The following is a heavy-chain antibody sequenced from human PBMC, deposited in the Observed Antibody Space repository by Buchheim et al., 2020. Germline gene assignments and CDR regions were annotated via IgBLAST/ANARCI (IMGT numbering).Heavy chain of an antibody. CDR3: AKGNSRAVVTPIQH. V-gene: IGHV3-30*18. Sequence: QVQLVESGGGVVQPGRSLRLSCAASGFTFSLYGMHWVRQAPGKGLEWVAVISYDGSNKYYADSVKGRFPISRDNSKNTLYLQMNSLRAEDTAVYYCAKGNSRAVVTPIQHWGQGTL. CDR2: ISYDGSNK. CDR1: GFTFSLYG. D-gene: IGHD4-23*01. J-gene: IGHJ1*01.